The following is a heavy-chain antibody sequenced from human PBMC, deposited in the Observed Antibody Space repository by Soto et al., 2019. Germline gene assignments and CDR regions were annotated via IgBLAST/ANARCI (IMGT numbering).Heavy chain of an antibody. CDR1: GFTFSSYA. CDR2: ISSNGGST. V-gene: IGHV3-64*01. CDR3: ARGGYSSSWYLTGHAFDI. J-gene: IGHJ3*02. D-gene: IGHD6-13*01. Sequence: GGSLRLSCAASGFTFSSYAMHWVRQAPGKGLEYVSAISSNGGSTYYANSVKGRFTISRDNSKNTLYLQMGSLRAEDMAVYYCARGGYSSSWYLTGHAFDIWGQGTMVTVSS.